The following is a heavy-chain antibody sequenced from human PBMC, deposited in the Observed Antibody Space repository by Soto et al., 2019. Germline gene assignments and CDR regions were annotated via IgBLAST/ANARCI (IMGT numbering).Heavy chain of an antibody. J-gene: IGHJ6*02. Sequence: ASETLSLTCTVSGGSISSGGYYWSWIRQHPGKGLEWIGYIYYSGSTYYNPSLKSRVTISVDTSKNQFSLKLSSVTAADTAVYYCARDFTLSYGSVLAGMDVWGQGTTVTVSS. CDR1: GGSISSGGYY. CDR3: ARDFTLSYGSVLAGMDV. CDR2: IYYSGST. V-gene: IGHV4-31*03. D-gene: IGHD4-17*01.